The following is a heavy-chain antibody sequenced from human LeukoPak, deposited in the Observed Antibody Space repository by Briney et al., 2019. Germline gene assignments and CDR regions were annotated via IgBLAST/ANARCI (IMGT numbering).Heavy chain of an antibody. CDR1: GFTFSTYG. CDR3: AKNYGSGSYYYSYYYMDV. D-gene: IGHD3-10*01. J-gene: IGHJ6*03. V-gene: IGHV3-30*02. Sequence: GGSLRLSCAASGFTFSTYGMHWVRQAPGKGLEWVAFIRYDGSNKYYADSVKGRFTISRDNSKNTLYLQMNSLRAEDTAVYYCAKNYGSGSYYYSYYYMDVWGKGTTVTISS. CDR2: IRYDGSNK.